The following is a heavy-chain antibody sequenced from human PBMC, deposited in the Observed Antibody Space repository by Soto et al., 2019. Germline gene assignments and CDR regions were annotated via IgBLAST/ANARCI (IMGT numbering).Heavy chain of an antibody. J-gene: IGHJ5*02. D-gene: IGHD2-2*01. Sequence: PGESLKISCTGLGYTFTTFWISWVRQMPGKGLEWMGRIDPGDTYATHSPAFQGHVTISADKATSTAYLQWSSLKASDTAMYFCARIYCTTTTCDSWFDPWGQGTLVTVSS. CDR1: GYTFTTFW. CDR3: ARIYCTTTTCDSWFDP. V-gene: IGHV5-10-1*01. CDR2: IDPGDTYA.